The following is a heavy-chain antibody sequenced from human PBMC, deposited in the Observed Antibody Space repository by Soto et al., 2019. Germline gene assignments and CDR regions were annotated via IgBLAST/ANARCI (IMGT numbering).Heavy chain of an antibody. CDR2: IYHSGST. Sequence: SETLSLTCAVSGGSISSGGSSWSWIRQPPGKGLEWIGYIYHSGSTYYNPSLKSRVTISVDRSKNQFSLKLSSVTAADTAVYYCARAMVVTQNWFDPWGQGTLVTVSS. D-gene: IGHD2-21*02. CDR1: GGSISSGGSS. V-gene: IGHV4-30-2*01. J-gene: IGHJ5*02. CDR3: ARAMVVTQNWFDP.